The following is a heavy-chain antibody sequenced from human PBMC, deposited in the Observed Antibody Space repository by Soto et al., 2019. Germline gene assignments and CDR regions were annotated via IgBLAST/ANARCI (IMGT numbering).Heavy chain of an antibody. CDR2: ISSSSSYI. V-gene: IGHV3-21*01. CDR3: ARSAGYDILTGYKPDAFDI. D-gene: IGHD3-9*01. J-gene: IGHJ3*02. CDR1: GFTFSSYS. Sequence: GSLRVSCAASGFTFSSYSMNCVRQAPGKGLEWVSSISSSSSYIYYADSVKGRFTISRDNAKNSLYLQMNSLRAEDTAVYYCARSAGYDILTGYKPDAFDIWGQGTMVTVSS.